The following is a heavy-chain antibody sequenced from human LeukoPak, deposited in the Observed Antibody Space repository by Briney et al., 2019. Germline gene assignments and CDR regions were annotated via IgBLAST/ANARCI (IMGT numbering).Heavy chain of an antibody. CDR2: IKQGGSEE. CDR3: AREGQQSYGMDV. J-gene: IGHJ6*02. V-gene: IGHV3-7*05. D-gene: IGHD6-13*01. CDR1: GFTFSNYW. Sequence: PGGSLRLSCAASGFTFSNYWITWVRQAPGKGLEWVANIKQGGSEEHYVDSVKGRFTISRDDATNSLYLQMNSLRIEDTAVYYCAREGQQSYGMDVWGQGTTVTVSS.